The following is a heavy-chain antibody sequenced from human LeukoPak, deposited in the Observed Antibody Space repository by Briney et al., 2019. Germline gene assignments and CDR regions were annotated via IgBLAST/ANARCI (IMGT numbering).Heavy chain of an antibody. V-gene: IGHV1-46*01. CDR2: INPSGGST. CDR3: ARVGGAYYFDY. J-gene: IGHJ4*02. Sequence: ASVKVSCKASGYTFTSYYMHWVRQAPGQGLEWMGIINPSGGSTSYAQKFQGRVTMTRDMSTSTVYMELSSLRSEDTAVYHCARVGGAYYFDYWGQGTLVTVSS. CDR1: GYTFTSYY. D-gene: IGHD3-16*01.